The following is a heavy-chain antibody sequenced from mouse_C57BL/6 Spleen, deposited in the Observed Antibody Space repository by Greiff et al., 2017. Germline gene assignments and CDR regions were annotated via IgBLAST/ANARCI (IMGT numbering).Heavy chain of an antibody. CDR1: GYTFTSYW. J-gene: IGHJ4*01. CDR3: ARECSYGYPYDAMDY. CDR2: IYPGSGST. D-gene: IGHD2-2*01. V-gene: IGHV1-55*01. Sequence: QVQLQQPGAELVKPGASVKMSCKASGYTFTSYWITWVKQRPGQGLEWIGDIYPGSGSTNYNEKFKSKATLTVDTSSSTAYMQLSSLTSEDSAVYYCARECSYGYPYDAMDYWGQGTTVTVSS.